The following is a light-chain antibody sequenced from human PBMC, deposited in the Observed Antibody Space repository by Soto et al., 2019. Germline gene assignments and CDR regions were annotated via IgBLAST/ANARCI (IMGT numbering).Light chain of an antibody. CDR1: SSDVGGYNY. V-gene: IGLV2-14*01. J-gene: IGLJ2*01. Sequence: QSALTQPASVSGSPGQSITISCTGTSSDVGGYNYVSWYQQHPGKAPKLMIYEVSNRPSGVSNRFSGSKSGNTASLTISGLQAXXEAXYYCSSYTSSSTVVFGGGTKLTVL. CDR3: SSYTSSSTVV. CDR2: EVS.